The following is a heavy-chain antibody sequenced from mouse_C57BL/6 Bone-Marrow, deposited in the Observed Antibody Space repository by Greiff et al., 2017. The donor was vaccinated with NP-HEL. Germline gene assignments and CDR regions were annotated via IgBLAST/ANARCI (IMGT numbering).Heavy chain of an antibody. V-gene: IGHV1-52*01. CDR1: GYTFTSYW. J-gene: IGHJ3*01. Sequence: QVQLQQPGAELVRPGSSVKLSCKASGYTFTSYWMHWVKQRPIQGLEWIGNIDPSDSETHYNQKFKDKATLTVDKSSSTAYMQLSSLTSEHSAVYYCARRGPNWAWFAYWGQGTLVTVSA. D-gene: IGHD4-1*01. CDR3: ARRGPNWAWFAY. CDR2: IDPSDSET.